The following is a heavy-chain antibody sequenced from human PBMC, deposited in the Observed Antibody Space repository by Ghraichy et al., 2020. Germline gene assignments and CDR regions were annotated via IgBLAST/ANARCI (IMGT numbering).Heavy chain of an antibody. V-gene: IGHV4-59*01. CDR1: GGSISNYF. CDR3: ARELPGYGMDV. Sequence: SETLSLTCTVSGGSISNYFWSWIRQPPGKGLEWIGYIYYSGSTNYNPSLKSRVTISVDTSKNQFSLKLSSVTAADTAVYFCARELPGYGMDVWGQGTTVTVSS. D-gene: IGHD2-21*02. J-gene: IGHJ6*02. CDR2: IYYSGST.